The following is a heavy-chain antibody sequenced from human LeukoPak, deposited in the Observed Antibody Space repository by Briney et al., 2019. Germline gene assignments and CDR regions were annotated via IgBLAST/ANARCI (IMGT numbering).Heavy chain of an antibody. CDR1: GFTFSNYA. D-gene: IGHD6-19*01. J-gene: IGHJ3*02. Sequence: PGGSLRLSCAASGFTFSNYAMSWVRQAQGKGLEWVANIKRDGSDRYYVDSVKGRFTISRDNAKNSLFLQMNSLRAEDTAVYYCARDQGGSYSGGDYDAFDIWGQGTMVTVSS. V-gene: IGHV3-7*01. CDR3: ARDQGGSYSGGDYDAFDI. CDR2: IKRDGSDR.